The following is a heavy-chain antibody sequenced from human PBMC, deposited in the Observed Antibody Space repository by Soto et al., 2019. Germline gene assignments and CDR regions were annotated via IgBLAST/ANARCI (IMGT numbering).Heavy chain of an antibody. V-gene: IGHV4-31*03. CDR3: ARVERPAAIVDY. J-gene: IGHJ4*02. Sequence: QVQLQESGPGLVKPSQTLSLTCTVSGGSISSGGYYWSWIRQHPGKGLEWIGYIYYSGSTYYNPALKSRVTISVDTAKNQFSLKLSSVTAADTAVYYCARVERPAAIVDYWGQGTLVTVSS. CDR2: IYYSGST. D-gene: IGHD2-2*01. CDR1: GGSISSGGYY.